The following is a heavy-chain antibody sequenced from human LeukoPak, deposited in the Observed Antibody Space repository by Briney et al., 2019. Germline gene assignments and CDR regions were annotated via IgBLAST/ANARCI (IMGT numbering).Heavy chain of an antibody. CDR2: ISGYNGNT. J-gene: IGHJ4*02. CDR1: GYTFTTYN. V-gene: IGHV1-18*01. D-gene: IGHD5-18*01. CDR3: ARDTAMVSRPFDY. Sequence: ASVKVSCKASGYTFTTYNINWVRQAPGQGLEWMGWISGYNGNTNYAQKLQGRVTMTTDTSTSTAYMELRSLRSDDTAVYYCARDTAMVSRPFDYWGRGTLVTVSS.